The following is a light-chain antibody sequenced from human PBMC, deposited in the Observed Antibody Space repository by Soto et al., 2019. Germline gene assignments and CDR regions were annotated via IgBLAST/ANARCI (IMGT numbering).Light chain of an antibody. J-gene: IGKJ1*01. V-gene: IGKV1-5*03. CDR2: KAS. CDR3: KHYNSYSEA. Sequence: DIQMTQSPSTLSGSVGDRVTITCRASQTISSWLAWYQQKPGKAPKLLIYKASTLKSGVPSRFSGSGSGPEFTLTISSLQPDDFATYYYKHYNSYSEAFGQGTKVELK. CDR1: QTISSW.